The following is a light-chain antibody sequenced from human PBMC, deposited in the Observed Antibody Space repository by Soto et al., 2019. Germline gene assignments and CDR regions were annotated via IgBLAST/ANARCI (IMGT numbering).Light chain of an antibody. CDR2: GAS. CDR3: QQYHGFSRT. V-gene: IGKV3-15*01. Sequence: EITMTQSPATLSVSAGERATLSCRASQSISTNLAWYQQKPGQAPRLLIYGASTRATGMPARFSGSGSGTEFTLTISSMQPDDLATYYCQQYHGFSRTFGQGTKVDI. J-gene: IGKJ1*01. CDR1: QSISTN.